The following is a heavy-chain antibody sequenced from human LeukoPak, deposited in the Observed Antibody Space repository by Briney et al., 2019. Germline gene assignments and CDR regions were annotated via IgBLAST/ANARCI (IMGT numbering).Heavy chain of an antibody. J-gene: IGHJ5*02. CDR1: GGSISSSSYY. CDR2: IYYSGST. CDR3: ARRARLYSSSSGRGNWFDP. Sequence: SETLSLTCTVSGGSISSSSYYWGWIRQPPGKGLERIGSIYYSGSTYYNPSLKSRVTISVDTSKNQFSLKLSSVTAADTAVYYCARRARLYSSSSGRGNWFDPWGQGTLVTVSS. V-gene: IGHV4-39*01. D-gene: IGHD6-6*01.